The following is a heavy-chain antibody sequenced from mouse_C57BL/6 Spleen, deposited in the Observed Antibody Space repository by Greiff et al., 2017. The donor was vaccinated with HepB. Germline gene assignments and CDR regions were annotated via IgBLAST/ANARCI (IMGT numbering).Heavy chain of an antibody. J-gene: IGHJ3*01. D-gene: IGHD3-2*02. Sequence: VQLQQSGAELVKPGASVKLSCKASGYTFTSYWMHWVKQRPGQGLEWIGMIHPNSGSTNYNEKFKSKATLTVDKSSSTAYMQPSSLTSEDSAVYYCARRRDSSGYVFAYWGQGTLVTVSA. V-gene: IGHV1-64*01. CDR2: IHPNSGST. CDR1: GYTFTSYW. CDR3: ARRRDSSGYVFAY.